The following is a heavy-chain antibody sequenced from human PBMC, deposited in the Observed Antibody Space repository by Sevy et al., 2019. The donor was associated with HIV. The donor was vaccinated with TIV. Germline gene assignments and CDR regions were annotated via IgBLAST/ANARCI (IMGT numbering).Heavy chain of an antibody. J-gene: IGHJ4*02. D-gene: IGHD2-15*01. CDR2: IYTSGDT. V-gene: IGHV4-4*07. Sequence: SETLSLTCTVSGGSISSYYWSWIRQPAGKGLEWVGRIYTSGDTNYSPSLKSRVSLSVDTSKNQFSPKLTSVTAADTAIYYCARSHYSYYYFDYWGQGTLVTVSS. CDR3: ARSHYSYYYFDY. CDR1: GGSISSYY.